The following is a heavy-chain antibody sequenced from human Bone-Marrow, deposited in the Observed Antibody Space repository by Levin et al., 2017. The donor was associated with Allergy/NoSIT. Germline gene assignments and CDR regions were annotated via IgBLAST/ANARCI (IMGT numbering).Heavy chain of an antibody. V-gene: IGHV4-34*01. D-gene: IGHD1/OR15-1a*01. CDR3: ARGRREAVWTKSILNYFYYGMDV. Sequence: GSLRLSCAVSGGSFSDYVWIWIRQSPGKGPEWIGQINHSGFTDYNPSLKSRVTISLDTPKSQFSLRLRSVTAAGAAKYYCARGRREAVWTKSILNYFYYGMDVWGQGTTVAVSS. CDR2: INHSGFT. J-gene: IGHJ6*02. CDR1: GGSFSDYV.